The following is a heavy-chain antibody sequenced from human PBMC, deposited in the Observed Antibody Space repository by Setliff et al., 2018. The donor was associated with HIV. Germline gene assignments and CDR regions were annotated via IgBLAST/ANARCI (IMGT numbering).Heavy chain of an antibody. V-gene: IGHV3-23*01. CDR2: ISGGGGGT. Sequence: GGSLRLSCAASGFTFSRYWMSWVRQAPGKGLEWVSAISGGGGGTNYADSVKGRFTISRDNSKNTVYLQMNSLRAEDTAEYYCAKELAASGLGYFDSWGRGSLVTVSS. CDR3: AKELAASGLGYFDS. CDR1: GFTFSRYW. D-gene: IGHD3-22*01. J-gene: IGHJ4*02.